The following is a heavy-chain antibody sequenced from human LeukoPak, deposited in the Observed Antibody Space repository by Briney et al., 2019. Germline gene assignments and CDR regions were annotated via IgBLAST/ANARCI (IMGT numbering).Heavy chain of an antibody. CDR1: GYSISSGYY. CDR3: ARVHQVAGDDAFDI. J-gene: IGHJ3*02. Sequence: PSETLSLTCTVSGYSISSGYYWGWIRQPPGKGLEWIGSIYHSGSTYYNPSLKSRVTISVDTSKNQFSLKLSSVTAADTAVYYCARVHQVAGDDAFDIWGHGTMVTVSS. CDR2: IYHSGST. V-gene: IGHV4-38-2*02. D-gene: IGHD3-16*01.